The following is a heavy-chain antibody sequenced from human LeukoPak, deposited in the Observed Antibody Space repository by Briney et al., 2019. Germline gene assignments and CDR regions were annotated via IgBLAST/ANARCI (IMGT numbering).Heavy chain of an antibody. CDR3: AKEEDYGSGSYPMYYFDY. J-gene: IGHJ4*02. V-gene: IGHV3-30*18. Sequence: GGSLRLSCAASGFTFSSYGMYWVRQAPGKGREWVAVISYDGSNKYYADSVKGRFTISRDNSKNTLYLQMNSLRAEDTALYYCAKEEDYGSGSYPMYYFDYWGQGTLVSVSS. CDR2: ISYDGSNK. CDR1: GFTFSSYG. D-gene: IGHD3-10*01.